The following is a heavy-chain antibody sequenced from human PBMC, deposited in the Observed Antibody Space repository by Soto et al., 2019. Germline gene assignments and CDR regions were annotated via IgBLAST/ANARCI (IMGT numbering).Heavy chain of an antibody. Sequence: QVQLQESGPGLVKPSGTLSLTCAVSGGSISSSNWCSWVRQHPGKGLEWIEEIYHSGSTNYNPSLKSRGTISVDQSKNQCALKRSSVTAADAAVYYCARDRESEFGATWFDYWGQGTLVTVSS. J-gene: IGHJ4*02. CDR2: IYHSGST. D-gene: IGHD3-10*01. CDR1: GGSISSSNW. CDR3: ARDRESEFGATWFDY. V-gene: IGHV4-4*02.